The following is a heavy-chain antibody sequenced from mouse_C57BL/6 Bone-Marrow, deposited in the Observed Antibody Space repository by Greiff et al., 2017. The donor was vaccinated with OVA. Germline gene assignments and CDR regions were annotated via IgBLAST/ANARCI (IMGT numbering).Heavy chain of an antibody. CDR1: GFSLTSYA. V-gene: IGHV2-9-1*01. CDR2: IWTGGGT. Sequence: QVQLKESGPGLVAPSQSLSITCTVSGFSLTSYAISWVRQPPGKGLEWLGVIWTGGGTNYNSALKSRLSISKDNSKSQVFLKMNSLQTDDTARYYCATMVTTGDYYAMDYWGQGTSVTVSS. CDR3: ATMVTTGDYYAMDY. D-gene: IGHD2-2*01. J-gene: IGHJ4*01.